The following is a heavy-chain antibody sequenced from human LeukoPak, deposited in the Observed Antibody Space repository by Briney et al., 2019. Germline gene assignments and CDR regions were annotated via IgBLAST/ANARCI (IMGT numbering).Heavy chain of an antibody. V-gene: IGHV1-3*01. CDR1: GYTFTSYA. D-gene: IGHD2-2*01. CDR3: ARDVGSSTSSVWFDP. CDR2: INAGNGNT. Sequence: ASVKVSCKASGYTFTSYAMHWVRQAPGQRLEWMGWINAGNGNTRYSQKFQGRVTTTRDTSASTAYMELSSLRSEDTAVYYCARDVGSSTSSVWFDPWGQGTLVTVSS. J-gene: IGHJ5*02.